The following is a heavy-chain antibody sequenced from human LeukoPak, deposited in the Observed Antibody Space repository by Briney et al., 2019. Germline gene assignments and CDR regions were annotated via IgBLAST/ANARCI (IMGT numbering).Heavy chain of an antibody. CDR1: GGSFSGYY. D-gene: IGHD1-1*01. V-gene: IGHV4-34*01. CDR3: ARTGRGVSFDP. J-gene: IGHJ5*02. Sequence: PSETLSLTCAVYGGSFSGYYWSWIRQPPGKGVEWIGEINHSGSTNYNPSLKSRVTILVDTSKNQFSLKLSSVTAADTAVYYCARTGRGVSFDPWGQGTLVTVSS. CDR2: INHSGST.